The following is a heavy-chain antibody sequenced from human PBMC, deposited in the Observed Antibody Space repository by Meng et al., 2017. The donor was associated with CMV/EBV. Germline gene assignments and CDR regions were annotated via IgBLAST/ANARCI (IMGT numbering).Heavy chain of an antibody. V-gene: IGHV4-39*07. CDR2: IYYSGST. CDR1: GGSISSSSYY. Sequence: QLQPQESGLGLVKPSETLSLTCTVSGGSISSSSYYWGWIRQPPGKGLEWIGSIYYSGSTYYNPSLKSRVTISVDTSKNQFSLKLSSVTAADTAVYYCARGVVTMIVVYDPWGQGTLVTVSS. CDR3: ARGVVTMIVVYDP. J-gene: IGHJ5*02. D-gene: IGHD3-22*01.